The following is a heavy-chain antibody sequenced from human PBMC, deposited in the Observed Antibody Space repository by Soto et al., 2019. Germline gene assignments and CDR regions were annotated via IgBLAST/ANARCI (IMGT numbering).Heavy chain of an antibody. CDR2: IYYSGHT. J-gene: IGHJ4*02. Sequence: SETLSLTCTVSGGSIYSSSYYWGWIRQPPGKGLEWIGSIYYSGHTYYNPSLKSRVTISVDTSKNQFSLKLSSVTAADTAVYYCARGSPAAGTDYWGQGTLVTVSS. V-gene: IGHV4-39*07. CDR1: GGSIYSSSYY. D-gene: IGHD6-13*01. CDR3: ARGSPAAGTDY.